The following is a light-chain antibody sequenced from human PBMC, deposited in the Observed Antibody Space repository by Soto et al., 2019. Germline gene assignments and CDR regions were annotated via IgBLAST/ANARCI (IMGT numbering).Light chain of an antibody. CDR2: GAS. V-gene: IGKV3-20*01. CDR1: QSVGSND. CDR3: QQYGYSSWT. Sequence: EIVLTQSPGTLSLSPGERATLSCRASQSVGSNDLAWYQQKPGQGPRILIFGASSRATGIPDRFSGSGSGPYFTLTISRLEPEDFAVYYCQQYGYSSWTFCQGTKVEIK. J-gene: IGKJ1*01.